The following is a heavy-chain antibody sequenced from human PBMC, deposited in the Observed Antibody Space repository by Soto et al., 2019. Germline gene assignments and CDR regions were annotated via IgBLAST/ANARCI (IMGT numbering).Heavy chain of an antibody. CDR2: IKEDGSEK. CDR3: ARPRFRGMDV. J-gene: IGHJ6*02. V-gene: IGHV3-7*03. D-gene: IGHD3-10*01. Sequence: AGGSLRLSCVGSVFRIINYFMSWVRQAPGKGLEWVANIKEDGSEKYYVESVKGRFTISRDNAKNSLYLQVNSLRDEDTAVYYCARPRFRGMDVWGQGTTVTVSS. CDR1: VFRIINYF.